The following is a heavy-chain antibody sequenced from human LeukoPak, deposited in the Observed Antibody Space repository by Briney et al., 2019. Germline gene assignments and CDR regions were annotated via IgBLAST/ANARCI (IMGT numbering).Heavy chain of an antibody. CDR2: INPSGGST. Sequence: ASVKDSCKASGYTFTNYHMSWVRQAPGQGLEWMGIINPSGGSTTNAQKFQGRVIMTRDMSTSTVYMELSSLRSEHTAVYFCARYGHSPFFDYWGQGTLVIVSS. CDR3: ARYGHSPFFDY. V-gene: IGHV1-46*01. J-gene: IGHJ4*02. D-gene: IGHD4-17*01. CDR1: GYTFTNYH.